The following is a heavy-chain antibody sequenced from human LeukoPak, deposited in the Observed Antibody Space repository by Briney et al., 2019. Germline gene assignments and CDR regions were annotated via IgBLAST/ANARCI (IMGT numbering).Heavy chain of an antibody. CDR1: GFTFSSYS. V-gene: IGHV3-23*01. CDR2: IILSGAST. D-gene: IGHD3-9*01. CDR3: AKASGQFDSNDAFDI. Sequence: GGSLRLSCAASGFTFSSYSMNWVRQAPGKGLEGVSTIILSGASTNYADSVKGRFTISRDNSKKTMYLQMKSLRGEDTAVYYCAKASGQFDSNDAFDIWGQGTVVTVSS. J-gene: IGHJ3*02.